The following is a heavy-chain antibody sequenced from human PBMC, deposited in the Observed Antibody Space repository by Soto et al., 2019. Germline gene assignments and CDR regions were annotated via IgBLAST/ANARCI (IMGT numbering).Heavy chain of an antibody. CDR3: AHLSPNYYHSSGPIDF. CDR2: IYWNDDK. D-gene: IGHD3-22*01. Sequence: SGPTLVNPTHTLTLTCTFCGVSLSTSGVGVGWIRQPPGKALDWLALIYWNDDKRYSPSLKSRLTITKDTSKNQVVLTMTNMDPLDTATYYCAHLSPNYYHSSGPIDFWGKAHLVTASS. J-gene: IGHJ4*02. V-gene: IGHV2-5*01. CDR1: GVSLSTSGVG.